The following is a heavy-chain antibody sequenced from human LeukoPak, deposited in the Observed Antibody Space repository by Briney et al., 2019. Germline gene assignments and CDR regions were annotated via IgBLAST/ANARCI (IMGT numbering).Heavy chain of an antibody. CDR2: ISYDGSNK. J-gene: IGHJ3*02. D-gene: IGHD4-23*01. CDR3: VRENYGGFDAFDI. Sequence: GGSLRLSCAASGFTFSSYGMHWVRQAPGKGLEWVAVISYDGSNKYYADSVKGRFTISRDNSKNTLYLQMNSLRTEDTAVYYCVRENYGGFDAFDIWGQGTMVTVSS. V-gene: IGHV3-30*03. CDR1: GFTFSSYG.